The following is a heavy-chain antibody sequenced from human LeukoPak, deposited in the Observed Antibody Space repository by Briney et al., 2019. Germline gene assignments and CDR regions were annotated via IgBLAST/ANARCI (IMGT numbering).Heavy chain of an antibody. D-gene: IGHD3-10*01. CDR2: ISADGTSQ. Sequence: GGSLRLSCAASGFTFGSYAIHWVRQAPGKGLEWVAVISADGTSQKYADSVKGRFTISRDDSKNTLYLQMNSLSAEDTAVYYCARRYYYGSRNYIGNGMAVWGQGTTVTVSS. V-gene: IGHV3-30*19. CDR1: GFTFGSYA. J-gene: IGHJ6*02. CDR3: ARRYYYGSRNYIGNGMAV.